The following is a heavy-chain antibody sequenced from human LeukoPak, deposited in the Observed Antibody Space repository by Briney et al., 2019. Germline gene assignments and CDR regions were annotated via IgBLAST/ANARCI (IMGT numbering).Heavy chain of an antibody. CDR3: AKFTHRGDPLDY. J-gene: IGHJ4*02. D-gene: IGHD2-21*02. Sequence: GASVKVSCKASGYTFTSYDINWVRQAPGQGLEWMGGIIPIFGTANYAQKFQGRVTITADESTSTAYMELSSLRSEDTAVYYCAKFTHRGDPLDYWGQGTLVTVSS. V-gene: IGHV1-69*13. CDR1: GYTFTSYD. CDR2: IIPIFGTA.